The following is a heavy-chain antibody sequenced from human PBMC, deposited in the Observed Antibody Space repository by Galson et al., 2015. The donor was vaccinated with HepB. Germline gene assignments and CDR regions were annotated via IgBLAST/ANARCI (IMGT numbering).Heavy chain of an antibody. CDR2: IIPILGIA. V-gene: IGHV1-69*02. CDR1: GGTFSSYT. D-gene: IGHD5-18*01. Sequence: SVKVSCKASGGTFSSYTISWVRQAPGQGLEWMGRIIPILGIANYAQRFQGRVTITADKSTSTAYMELSSLRSEDTAVYYCAISQYAAPGPTWIQLWSSFDAFDIWGQGTMVTVSS. CDR3: AISQYAAPGPTWIQLWSSFDAFDI. J-gene: IGHJ3*02.